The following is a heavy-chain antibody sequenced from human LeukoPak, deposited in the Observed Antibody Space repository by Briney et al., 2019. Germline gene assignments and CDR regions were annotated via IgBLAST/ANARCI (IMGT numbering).Heavy chain of an antibody. V-gene: IGHV1-18*01. Sequence: ASVKVSCKASGYTFTSYGISWVRQAPGQGLEWMGWTSAYNGNTNYAQKLQGRVTMTTDTSTSTAYMELRSLRSDDTAVYYCARAKLATYYMDVWGKGTTVTVSS. D-gene: IGHD1-1*01. CDR3: ARAKLATYYMDV. J-gene: IGHJ6*03. CDR2: TSAYNGNT. CDR1: GYTFTSYG.